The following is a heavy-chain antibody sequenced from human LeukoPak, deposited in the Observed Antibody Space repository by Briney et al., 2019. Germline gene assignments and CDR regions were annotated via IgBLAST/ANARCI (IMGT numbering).Heavy chain of an antibody. CDR3: ARDSLEGRHEYSSSCFDY. CDR2: IGAYNGNT. J-gene: IGHJ4*02. Sequence: GASVKVSCKASGYTFTSYGISWVRQAPGQGLEWMGWIGAYNGNTNYAQKLQGRVTMTTDTSTSTAYMELRSLRSDDTAVYYCARDSLEGRHEYSSSCFDYWGQGTLVTVSS. D-gene: IGHD6-6*01. CDR1: GYTFTSYG. V-gene: IGHV1-18*01.